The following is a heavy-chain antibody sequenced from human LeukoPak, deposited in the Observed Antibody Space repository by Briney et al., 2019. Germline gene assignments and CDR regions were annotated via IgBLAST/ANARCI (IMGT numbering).Heavy chain of an antibody. V-gene: IGHV1-24*01. Sequence: ASVKVSCKVSGYTLTELSMHWVRQAPGKGLEWMGGFHPEENETVYAQKFQGRVTMTEDTSTDTAYMELSRLRSDDTAVYYCARGDFSSGWSHFLDYWGQGTLVTVSS. CDR3: ARGDFSSGWSHFLDY. CDR2: FHPEENET. J-gene: IGHJ4*02. CDR1: GYTLTELS. D-gene: IGHD6-19*01.